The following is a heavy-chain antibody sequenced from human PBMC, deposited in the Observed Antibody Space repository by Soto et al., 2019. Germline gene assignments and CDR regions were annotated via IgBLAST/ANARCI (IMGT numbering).Heavy chain of an antibody. V-gene: IGHV1-24*01. CDR1: TSTLPELT. Sequence: AASGNVCCEFPTSTLPELTIDWWRQAPGKGLECMGRSAPEEGEPIYPQKFQGRVSMAEDPSTDTAYMELTSLRFEDTAVYFCAADRNIVGAIGGFHFWGQGSVVTLSS. D-gene: IGHD1-26*01. CDR2: SAPEEGEP. CDR3: AADRNIVGAIGGFHF. J-gene: IGHJ4*02.